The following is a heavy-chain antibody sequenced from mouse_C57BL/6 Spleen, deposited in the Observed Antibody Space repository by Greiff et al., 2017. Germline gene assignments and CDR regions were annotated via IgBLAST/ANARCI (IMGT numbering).Heavy chain of an antibody. V-gene: IGHV1-64*01. CDR1: GYTFTSYW. CDR3: ARRGNWDGGYFDY. J-gene: IGHJ2*01. Sequence: QVQLKQPGAELVKPGASVKLSCKASGYTFTSYWMHWVKQRPGQGLEWIGMIHPNSGSTNYNEKFKSKATLTVDKSSSTAYMQLSSLTSEDSAVYYCARRGNWDGGYFDYWGQGTTLTVSS. D-gene: IGHD4-1*01. CDR2: IHPNSGST.